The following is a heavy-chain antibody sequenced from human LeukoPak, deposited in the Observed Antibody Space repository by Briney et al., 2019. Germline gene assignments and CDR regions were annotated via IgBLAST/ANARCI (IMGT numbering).Heavy chain of an antibody. CDR1: GFTVSSNY. Sequence: GGSLRLSCAASGFTVSSNYMTWVRHAPGKGLEWVSVIYSDGSTFYADSVKGQFTISRDNSKNTLYLQMDSLRPEDTAVYYCANLPTYWGQGTLVTVSS. CDR3: ANLPTY. V-gene: IGHV3-66*02. J-gene: IGHJ4*02. CDR2: IYSDGST.